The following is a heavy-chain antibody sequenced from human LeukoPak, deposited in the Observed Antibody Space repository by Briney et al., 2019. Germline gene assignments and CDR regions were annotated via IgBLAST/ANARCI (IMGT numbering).Heavy chain of an antibody. J-gene: IGHJ4*02. CDR1: GGSISSSSYY. CDR2: IYYSGST. V-gene: IGHV4-39*07. CDR3: ARDRTGRSVFDY. D-gene: IGHD3/OR15-3a*01. Sequence: MPSETLSLTCTVSGGSISSSSYYWGWIRQPPGKGLEWIGSIYYSGSTYYNPSLKSRVTISVDTSKNQFSLKLSSVTAADTAVYYCARDRTGRSVFDYWGQGTLVTVSS.